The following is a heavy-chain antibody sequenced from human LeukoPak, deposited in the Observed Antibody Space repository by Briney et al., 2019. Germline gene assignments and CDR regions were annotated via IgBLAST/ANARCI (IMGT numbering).Heavy chain of an antibody. D-gene: IGHD5-12*01. Sequence: GGCLRLSCAAPGFTFSSYAMSWVRRAPGKGLEWGSAITGSGSNTYYADSVKGRFTISRDNSKNTLYLQMKSLRADDTAVYYCAKTTVATGSHFDYWGQGTLVTVSS. CDR2: ITGSGSNT. J-gene: IGHJ4*02. CDR3: AKTTVATGSHFDY. V-gene: IGHV3-23*01. CDR1: GFTFSSYA.